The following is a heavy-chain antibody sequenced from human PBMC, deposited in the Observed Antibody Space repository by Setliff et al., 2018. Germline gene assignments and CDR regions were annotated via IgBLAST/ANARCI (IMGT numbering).Heavy chain of an antibody. CDR3: ARKGISALSGAFDM. CDR2: IYHSGST. J-gene: IGHJ3*02. Sequence: PSETLSLTCAVSGYSISSGYYWGWLRQPPGKGLEWIGSIYHSGSTYSNPSLKSRVTISVDTSKNQFSLKLSSVTAADTAVYYCARKGISALSGAFDMWGQGTMVTVSS. V-gene: IGHV4-38-2*01. CDR1: GYSISSGYY. D-gene: IGHD1-26*01.